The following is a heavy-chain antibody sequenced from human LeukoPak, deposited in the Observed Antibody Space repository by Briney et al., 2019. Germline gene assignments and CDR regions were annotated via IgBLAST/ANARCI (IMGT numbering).Heavy chain of an antibody. CDR3: ARSRKWLRLGWFDP. V-gene: IGHV1-18*01. CDR1: GYTLTSYG. CDR2: ISAYNGNT. D-gene: IGHD6-19*01. J-gene: IGHJ5*02. Sequence: ASVKVSCKASGYTLTSYGISWVRQAPGQGLEWMGWISAYNGNTNYAQKLQGRVTITADKSTSTAYMELSSLRSEDTAVYYCARSRKWLRLGWFDPWGQGTLVTVSS.